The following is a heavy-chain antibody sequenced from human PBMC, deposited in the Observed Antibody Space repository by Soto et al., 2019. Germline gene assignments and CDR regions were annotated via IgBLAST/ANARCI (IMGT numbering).Heavy chain of an antibody. CDR3: ARLVWTGWSGYLFDY. CDR2: ICYSGST. Sequence: SETLSLTCTVSGGSISSSSYYWGWIRQPPGKGLEWMGSICYSGSTYYDPSLKSRVTISVDTSKNQFSLKLSSVTAADTAVYYGARLVWTGWSGYLFDYWGQGTLVTVSS. J-gene: IGHJ4*02. D-gene: IGHD3-3*01. V-gene: IGHV4-39*01. CDR1: GGSISSSSYY.